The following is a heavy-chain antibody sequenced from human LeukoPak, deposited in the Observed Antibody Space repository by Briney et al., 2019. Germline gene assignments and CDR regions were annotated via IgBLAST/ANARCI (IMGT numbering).Heavy chain of an antibody. CDR3: ARDTYSSGWPAPTYAFDI. V-gene: IGHV4-4*02. Sequence: SGTLSLTCAVSGGSISTNNWWTWVRQPPGKGLEWIGEIHHSGSTDYNPSLKSRVTISPDKSKNQFSLTLTSVTAADTAVYYCARDTYSSGWPAPTYAFDIWGQGTMVTVSS. J-gene: IGHJ3*02. CDR1: GGSISTNNW. D-gene: IGHD6-19*01. CDR2: IHHSGST.